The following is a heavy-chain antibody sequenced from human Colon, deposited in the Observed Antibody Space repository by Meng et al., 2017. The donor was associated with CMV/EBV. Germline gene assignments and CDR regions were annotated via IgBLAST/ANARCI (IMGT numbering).Heavy chain of an antibody. CDR2: IRPSDGST. J-gene: IGHJ4*02. CDR3: ARDPGLGWSDY. CDR1: GYTFITHV. Sequence: SCKTSGYTFITHVVHGGREATGQGHEWMGMIRPSDGSTTYARNFQGRVTMTRDTSTSTVYMELSSLTSDDTAVYYCARDPGLGWSDYWGQGTLVTVSS. V-gene: IGHV1-46*01. D-gene: IGHD2-15*01.